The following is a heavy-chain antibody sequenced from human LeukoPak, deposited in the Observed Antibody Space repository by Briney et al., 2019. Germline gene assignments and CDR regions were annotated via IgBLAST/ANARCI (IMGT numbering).Heavy chain of an antibody. CDR3: ARGLMTTTPLNWFDP. Sequence: SETLSLTCTVSGGSISSGDYYWSWIRQPPGKGLEWIGYIYYSGSSYYNPSLKSRVTISVDTSKNQFSLKLSSVTAADTAVYYCARGLMTTTPLNWFDPWGQGTLVTVSS. J-gene: IGHJ5*02. V-gene: IGHV4-30-4*08. D-gene: IGHD4-11*01. CDR2: IYYSGSS. CDR1: GGSISSGDYY.